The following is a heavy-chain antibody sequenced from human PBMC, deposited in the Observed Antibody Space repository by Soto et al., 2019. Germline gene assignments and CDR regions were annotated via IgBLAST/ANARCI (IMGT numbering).Heavy chain of an antibody. D-gene: IGHD4-17*01. CDR3: AEGHYGDYAVYFDY. Sequence: GGSLRLSCVASGFTFNSYAMSWVRQAPGKGLEWVSIISDSGATTYYTDSVKGRFTISRDNSKKTLYLQMNSLRADDTAVYYCAEGHYGDYAVYFDYWGQGTLVTVSS. J-gene: IGHJ4*02. CDR2: ISDSGATT. CDR1: GFTFNSYA. V-gene: IGHV3-23*01.